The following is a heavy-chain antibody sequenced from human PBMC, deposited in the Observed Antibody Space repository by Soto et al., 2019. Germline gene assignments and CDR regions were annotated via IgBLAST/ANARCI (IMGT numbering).Heavy chain of an antibody. Sequence: QVQLVQSGAEVKMPGSSVKVSCKTSGGIFITSGLSWVRQAPGQGLEWMGGIIPFLGTTNHAQKFQGRVTISADKSTNTVYLELSDLTFEDTAVYYCVRDRRIYYSDPHDEFVASDYEVWGQGTMVTVSS. J-gene: IGHJ3*01. CDR1: GGIFITSG. CDR3: VRDRRIYYSDPHDEFVASDYEV. CDR2: IIPFLGTT. D-gene: IGHD3-22*01. V-gene: IGHV1-69*06.